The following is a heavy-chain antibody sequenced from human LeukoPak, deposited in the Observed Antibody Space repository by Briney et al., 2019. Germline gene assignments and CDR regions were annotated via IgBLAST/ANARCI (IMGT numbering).Heavy chain of an antibody. CDR3: ARDNSVGDIAWWFDP. CDR1: GYSFTSYW. V-gene: IGHV1-46*01. Sequence: GESLKISCKGSGYSFTSYWIGWVRQAPGQGLEWVGLINPTGTATLYAQKFQGRITLTRDMSATTDYMELSSLTSEDTAVYYCARDNSVGDIAWWFDPWGQGTLVTVSS. J-gene: IGHJ5*02. CDR2: INPTGTAT. D-gene: IGHD1-26*01.